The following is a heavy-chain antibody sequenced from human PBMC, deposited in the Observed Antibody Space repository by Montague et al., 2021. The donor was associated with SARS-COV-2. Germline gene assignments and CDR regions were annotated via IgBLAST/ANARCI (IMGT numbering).Heavy chain of an antibody. CDR3: ARYSATIYWASCFDY. CDR1: GFTFSSYE. D-gene: IGHD3-9*01. V-gene: IGHV3-48*03. J-gene: IGHJ4*02. CDR2: ISSSDSTI. Sequence: SLRLSCAASGFTFSSYEMNWVRQAPGKGLEWVSYISSSDSTIYYADSVKGRFTISRDNAKNSLYLQMNSLRAEDTAVYYFARYSATIYWASCFDYWGQGTLVTVSS.